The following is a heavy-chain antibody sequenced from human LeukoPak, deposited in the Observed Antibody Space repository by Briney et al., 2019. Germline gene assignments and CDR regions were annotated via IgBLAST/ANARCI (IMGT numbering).Heavy chain of an antibody. Sequence: SETLSLTCTVSGGSISSYYWSWIRQPPGKGLEWIGYIYYSGSTNYNPSLKSRVTISVDTSKNQFSLKLSSVTAADTAVYYCARGPEVFDPWGQGTLVTVSS. CDR2: IYYSGST. CDR1: GGSISSYY. CDR3: ARGPEVFDP. V-gene: IGHV4-59*01. J-gene: IGHJ5*02.